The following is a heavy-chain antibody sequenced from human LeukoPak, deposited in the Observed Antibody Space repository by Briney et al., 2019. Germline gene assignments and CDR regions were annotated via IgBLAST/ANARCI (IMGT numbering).Heavy chain of an antibody. Sequence: GRSLRLSCAASGFTFSTYAMHWVRQAPGKGLEWVAVISYDGSNKYYADSVKGRFTISRDNSENTLYLQMNSLRAEDTAVYYCARDRFHSNGWYWYSDYWGQGTLVTVSS. D-gene: IGHD6-19*01. CDR2: ISYDGSNK. CDR3: ARDRFHSNGWYWYSDY. J-gene: IGHJ4*02. V-gene: IGHV3-30-3*01. CDR1: GFTFSTYA.